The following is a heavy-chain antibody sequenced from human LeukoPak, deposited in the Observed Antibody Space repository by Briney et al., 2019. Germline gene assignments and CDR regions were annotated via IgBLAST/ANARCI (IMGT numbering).Heavy chain of an antibody. Sequence: SETLSLTCTVSGGSISSYYWSWIQQPAGKGLEWIGRIYTSGSTNYNPSLKSRVTMSVDTSKNQFSLKLSSVTAADTAVYYCARDGGGYYDSSGPIDAFDIWGQGTMVTVSS. CDR1: GGSISSYY. V-gene: IGHV4-4*07. CDR2: IYTSGST. CDR3: ARDGGGYYDSSGPIDAFDI. D-gene: IGHD3-22*01. J-gene: IGHJ3*02.